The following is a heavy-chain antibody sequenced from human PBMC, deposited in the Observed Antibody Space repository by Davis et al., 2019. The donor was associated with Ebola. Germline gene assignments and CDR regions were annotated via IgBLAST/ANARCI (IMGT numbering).Heavy chain of an antibody. CDR3: ARSTIFGVVPNH. V-gene: IGHV1-69*02. Sequence: SVKVSCKASAGTFSSYTISWVRQAPGQGLEWMGRIIPILGIANYAQKFQGRVTMTRDTSTSTVYMELSSLRSEDTAVYYCARSTIFGVVPNHWGQGTLVTVSS. CDR1: AGTFSSYT. CDR2: IIPILGIA. J-gene: IGHJ5*02. D-gene: IGHD3-3*01.